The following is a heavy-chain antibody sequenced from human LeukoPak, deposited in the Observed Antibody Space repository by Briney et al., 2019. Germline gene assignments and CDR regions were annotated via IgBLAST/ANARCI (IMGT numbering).Heavy chain of an antibody. V-gene: IGHV3-23*01. CDR3: AKAAGRGYNYGDYFDY. CDR1: GLTVSSTY. CDR2: ISGSGGGT. J-gene: IGHJ4*02. Sequence: GGSLRLSCAASGLTVSSTYMSWVRQAPGKGLEWVSAISGSGGGTYYADSVKGRFTISRDNSKNTLYVQMNSLRAADTAVYYCAKAAGRGYNYGDYFDYWGQGTLVTVSS. D-gene: IGHD5-18*01.